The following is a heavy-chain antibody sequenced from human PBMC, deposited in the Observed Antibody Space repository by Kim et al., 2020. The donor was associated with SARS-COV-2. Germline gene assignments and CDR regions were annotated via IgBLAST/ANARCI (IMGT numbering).Heavy chain of an antibody. V-gene: IGHV1-3*01. CDR3: ARGITMVRGVIIGAFDI. Sequence: ASVKVSCKASGYTFTSYAMHWVRQAPGQRLEWMGWINAGNGNTKYSQKFQGRVTITRDTSASTAYMELSSLRSEDTAVYYCARGITMVRGVIIGAFDIWGQGTMVTVSS. CDR1: GYTFTSYA. J-gene: IGHJ3*02. CDR2: INAGNGNT. D-gene: IGHD3-10*01.